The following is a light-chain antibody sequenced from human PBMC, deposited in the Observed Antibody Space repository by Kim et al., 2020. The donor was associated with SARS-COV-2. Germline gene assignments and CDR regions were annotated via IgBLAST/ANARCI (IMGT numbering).Light chain of an antibody. CDR1: NIGRKS. CDR2: YDS. V-gene: IGLV3-21*04. Sequence: AAGKAARITCGGNNIGRKSVHWYQQKPGQAPVLVIYYDSDRPSGIPERFSGSNSGNTATLTISRVEAGDEADYYCQVWDSSSGHYVFGTGTQLTVL. CDR3: QVWDSSSGHYV. J-gene: IGLJ1*01.